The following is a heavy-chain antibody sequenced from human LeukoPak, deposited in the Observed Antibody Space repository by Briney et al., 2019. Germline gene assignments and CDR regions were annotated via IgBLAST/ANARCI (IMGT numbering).Heavy chain of an antibody. Sequence: KPSETLSLTCTVSGGSISSYYWSWIRQSPGKGLEWIGYIFYSGSTNYNPSLKSRVTISVDTSKNQFSLKLSSVTAADTAVYYCGRHPSAMTGFDPWGQGTLVTVSS. CDR3: GRHPSAMTGFDP. V-gene: IGHV4-59*08. CDR1: GGSISSYY. CDR2: IFYSGST. D-gene: IGHD2-2*01. J-gene: IGHJ5*02.